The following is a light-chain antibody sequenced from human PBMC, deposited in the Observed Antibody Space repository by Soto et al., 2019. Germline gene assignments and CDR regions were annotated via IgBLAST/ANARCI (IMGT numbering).Light chain of an antibody. Sequence: DIQMTQSPSSLSASVGDRVTITCRASQSITIYLNWYQQKPGKAPKLLIYDASSLESGVPSRFRGSGSGTDFTLTISSLQPEDFATYYCQQANSFPWTFGQGTKVDIK. J-gene: IGKJ1*01. V-gene: IGKV1-12*01. CDR3: QQANSFPWT. CDR2: DAS. CDR1: QSITIY.